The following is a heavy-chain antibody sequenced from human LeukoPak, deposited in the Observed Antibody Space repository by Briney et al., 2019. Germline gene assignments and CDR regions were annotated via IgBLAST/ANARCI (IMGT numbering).Heavy chain of an antibody. V-gene: IGHV3-74*01. D-gene: IGHD6-13*01. CDR2: INSDGSSI. CDR3: APSNWYGGWFNY. J-gene: IGHJ4*02. Sequence: GGSLRLSCAASGLTFSSYWMHWVRQAPGKGLVWVSRINSDGSSISYADSVKGRFTISRDNAKNTLYLQMNSLRVEDTAVYYCAPSNWYGGWFNYWGQGALVTVSS. CDR1: GLTFSSYW.